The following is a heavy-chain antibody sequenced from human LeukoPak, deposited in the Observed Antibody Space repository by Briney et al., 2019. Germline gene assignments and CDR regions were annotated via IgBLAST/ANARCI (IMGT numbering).Heavy chain of an antibody. V-gene: IGHV5-51*01. Sequence: PGESLKISCKGSGYTFSTYWIGWVRQMPGKGLEWMGIIYPGDSDTRYSPSFQGQVTISADKSISTAYLQWSSLKASDTAMYYCARRTVGATIGDWFDPWGQGTLVTVSS. CDR3: ARRTVGATIGDWFDP. CDR2: IYPGDSDT. D-gene: IGHD1-26*01. CDR1: GYTFSTYW. J-gene: IGHJ5*02.